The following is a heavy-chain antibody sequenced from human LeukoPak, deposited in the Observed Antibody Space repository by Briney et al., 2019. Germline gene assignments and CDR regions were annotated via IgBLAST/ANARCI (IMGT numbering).Heavy chain of an antibody. CDR2: ISSNGGST. CDR1: GFTFSSYA. V-gene: IGHV3-64D*06. J-gene: IGHJ4*02. D-gene: IGHD2-21*02. CDR3: VRRLPTTPHYYFDY. Sequence: GGSLRLSCSASGFTFSSYAMHWVRQAPGKGLEYVSAISSNGGSTYYADSVKGRFTISGDNSKNALYPQMSSLRADDTAVYYCVRRLPTTPHYYFDYWGQGTLVTVSS.